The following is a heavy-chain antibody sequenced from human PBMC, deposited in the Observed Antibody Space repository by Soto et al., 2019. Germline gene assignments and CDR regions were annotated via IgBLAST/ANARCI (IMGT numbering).Heavy chain of an antibody. J-gene: IGHJ5*02. D-gene: IGHD6-19*01. CDR1: GYTFTSYD. CDR3: ARTRFGAVAGT. Sequence: QVQLVPSGAEVKKPGASVKVSCKTSGYTFTSYDIHWVRQATGQGPEWMGWMNPNSGNTVYAQKFQGRITMTRNTSMSTAYMELSSLRPEDTAVYYCARTRFGAVAGTWGQGTLVTVSS. CDR2: MNPNSGNT. V-gene: IGHV1-8*01.